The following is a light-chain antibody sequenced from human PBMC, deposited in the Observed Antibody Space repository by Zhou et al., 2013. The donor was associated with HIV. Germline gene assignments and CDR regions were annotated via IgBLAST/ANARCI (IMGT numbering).Light chain of an antibody. CDR1: QSISNY. CDR2: AAS. CDR3: QQSYKFSA. V-gene: IGKV1-39*01. Sequence: DIQMTQSPSSLSASVGDRVTITCRASQSISNYLNWYQQKPGKAPKLLIYAASSLQSGVPSRFSGSGSGTDFTLTISSLQPEDFATYYCQQSYKFSAFGQGTKV. J-gene: IGKJ1*01.